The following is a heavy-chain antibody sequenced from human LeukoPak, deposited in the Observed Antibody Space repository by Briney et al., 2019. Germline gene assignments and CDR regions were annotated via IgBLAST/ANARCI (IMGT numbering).Heavy chain of an antibody. CDR1: GFRFSNYA. Sequence: GGPLRLSCSASGFRFSNYAMHWVRQAPGKGLQHVSVIGSNGITTNFADSVRGRFTISRDNSKNTLFLQMTSLRPEDTAIYYCVRDGADFGENGWFDPWGQGTLVTVSS. D-gene: IGHD3-10*01. J-gene: IGHJ5*02. CDR2: IGSNGITT. V-gene: IGHV3-64D*09. CDR3: VRDGADFGENGWFDP.